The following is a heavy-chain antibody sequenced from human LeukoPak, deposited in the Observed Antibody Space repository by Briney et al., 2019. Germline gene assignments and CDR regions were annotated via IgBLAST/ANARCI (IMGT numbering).Heavy chain of an antibody. D-gene: IGHD3-22*01. CDR1: GFTFSSYS. V-gene: IGHV3-21*01. CDR2: ISSSSSYI. CDR3: ARDAYYYDSSGYYYGY. Sequence: GGSLRLSCAASGFTFSSYSMNWVRQAPGKGLEWVSSISSSSSYIYYADSVKGRFTISRDNAKNSLYLQMNSLRAEDTAVYYCARDAYYYDSSGYYYGYWGQGTLVTVSS. J-gene: IGHJ4*02.